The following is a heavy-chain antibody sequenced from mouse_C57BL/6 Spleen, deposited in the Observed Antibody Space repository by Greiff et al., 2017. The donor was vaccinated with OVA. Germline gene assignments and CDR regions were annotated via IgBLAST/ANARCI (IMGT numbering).Heavy chain of an antibody. D-gene: IGHD2-3*01. J-gene: IGHJ1*03. CDR1: GYSITSGYY. CDR3: ARFYDGYYGYFDV. Sequence: EVQLQQSGPGLVKPSQSLSLTCSVTGYSITSGYYWTWIRQFPGNKLEWMGYISYDGSNNYNPSLKNRISITRDTSKNQFFLKLNSVTTEDTATYYCARFYDGYYGYFDVWGTGTTVTVSS. V-gene: IGHV3-6*01. CDR2: ISYDGSN.